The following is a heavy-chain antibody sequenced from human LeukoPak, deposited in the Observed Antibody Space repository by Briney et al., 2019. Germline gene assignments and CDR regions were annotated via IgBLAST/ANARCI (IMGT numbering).Heavy chain of an antibody. V-gene: IGHV4-34*01. Sequence: SETLSLTCAVYGGSFSGYYWSWFRQPPGKGLEWIGEINHSGSTNYNPSLKSRVTISVDTSKNQFSLKLSSVTAADTAVYYCATAIQNWFDPWGQGTLVTVSS. J-gene: IGHJ5*02. CDR1: GGSFSGYY. CDR2: INHSGST. CDR3: ATAIQNWFDP.